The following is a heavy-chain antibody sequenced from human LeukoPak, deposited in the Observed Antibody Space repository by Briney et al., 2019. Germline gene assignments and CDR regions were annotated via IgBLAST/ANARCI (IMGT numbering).Heavy chain of an antibody. V-gene: IGHV3-21*01. J-gene: IGHJ4*02. D-gene: IGHD5-12*01. CDR3: ARENSGYGDFDY. CDR2: ISTSSSYI. Sequence: GGSLRLSCAASGVTFSGYSMNWVRRAPGMGLEWVSSISTSSSYIYYADSVKGRFTISRDNAKNSLYLQMNSLRAEDTAVYYCARENSGYGDFDYWGQGTLVTVSS. CDR1: GVTFSGYS.